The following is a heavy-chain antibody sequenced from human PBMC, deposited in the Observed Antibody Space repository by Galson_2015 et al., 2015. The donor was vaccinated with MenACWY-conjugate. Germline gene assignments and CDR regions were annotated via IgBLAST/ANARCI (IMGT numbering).Heavy chain of an antibody. J-gene: IGHJ3*01. CDR1: GFISSRYN. Sequence: SLRLSCATSGFISSRYNMNWVRQAPGKGLEWVASIIGGNYTYYADSVKGRFTISRDNAKSSLYLQMNSLRAEDTAVYYCARDTVQMVTTKWGQGTLVTVSS. CDR3: ARDTVQMVTTK. D-gene: IGHD4-17*01. CDR2: IIGGNYT. V-gene: IGHV3-21*06.